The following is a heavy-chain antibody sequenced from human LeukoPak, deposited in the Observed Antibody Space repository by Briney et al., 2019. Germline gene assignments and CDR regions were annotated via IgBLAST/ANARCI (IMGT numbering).Heavy chain of an antibody. CDR2: IDYDGITT. CDR1: GFSLSTYG. J-gene: IGHJ5*02. V-gene: IGHV3-74*01. Sequence: GGSLRLSCAASGFSLSTYGMHWVRRAPGKGLAWVSRIDYDGITTTYADSVKGRFTISRDNAKNTLYLQMNSLRAEDTAVYYCTHLGWLDPWGQGTLVTVSS. CDR3: THLGWLDP.